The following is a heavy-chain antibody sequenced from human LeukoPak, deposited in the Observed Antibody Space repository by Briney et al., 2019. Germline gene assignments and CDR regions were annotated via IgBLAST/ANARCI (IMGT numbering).Heavy chain of an antibody. CDR1: GYRFTSYW. D-gene: IGHD6-19*01. V-gene: IGHV5-51*01. J-gene: IGHJ4*02. Sequence: GESLKISCKGSGYRFTSYWIAWVRQMPGKGLEWMGIIYPGDSDTRYSPSFQGQVTISADKSISTAYLQWSSLEASDTAIYYCARHASDWSLDYWGQETLVTVSS. CDR2: IYPGDSDT. CDR3: ARHASDWSLDY.